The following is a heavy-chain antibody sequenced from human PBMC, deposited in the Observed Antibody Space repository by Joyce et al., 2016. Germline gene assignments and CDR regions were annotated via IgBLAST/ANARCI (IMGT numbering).Heavy chain of an antibody. CDR2: VSIKNGNT. J-gene: IGHJ4*02. CDR3: ARDSYYDFWSAFYTN. CDR1: GYTFSSNG. Sequence: QVQLVQSGAEMREPGGAVRVSCKASGYTFSSNGIGWVLQAPGQGLEWMGWVSIKNGNTDYEQKFHGRVTMTTDTSTSTAYMELRSLESDDTAVYYCARDSYYDFWSAFYTNWGQGTLVTVSS. D-gene: IGHD3-3*01. V-gene: IGHV1-18*01.